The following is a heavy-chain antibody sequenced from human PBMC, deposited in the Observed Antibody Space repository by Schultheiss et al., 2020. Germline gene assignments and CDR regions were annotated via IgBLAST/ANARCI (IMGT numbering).Heavy chain of an antibody. D-gene: IGHD3-16*01. J-gene: IGHJ3*02. CDR1: GYSFTNYY. CDR2: INPSGGST. CDR3: ARRAGVAIGDDAFDI. Sequence: ASVKVSCKASGYSFTNYYMHWVRHAPGQGLEWMGIINPSGGSTSYGQRFQDRVTMTRDTSTNTVYMELSSLRSEDTAVYYCARRAGVAIGDDAFDIWGQGTMVTVSS. V-gene: IGHV1-46*01.